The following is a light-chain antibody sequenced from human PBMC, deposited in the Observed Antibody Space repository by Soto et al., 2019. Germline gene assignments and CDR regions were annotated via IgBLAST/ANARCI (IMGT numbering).Light chain of an antibody. Sequence: VLTHSPSALSVSPGERATISCRASQSVTSIALAWYQQKPGQAPRLLIYGVSSRATGIPDRFSGSGSGTDFTLTISSLESEDFAVYYCQQRSKWPLTFGGGTKVDIK. CDR3: QQRSKWPLT. CDR1: QSVTSIA. J-gene: IGKJ4*01. V-gene: IGKV3D-20*02. CDR2: GVS.